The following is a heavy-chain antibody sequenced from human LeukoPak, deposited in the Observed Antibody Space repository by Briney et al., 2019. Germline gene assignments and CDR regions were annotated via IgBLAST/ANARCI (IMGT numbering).Heavy chain of an antibody. V-gene: IGHV3-23*01. CDR2: ISGSGGST. Sequence: GGSLRLSCVASGFTFSTYGMSWVRQAPGKGLEWVSAISGSGGSTYYADSVKGRFTISRDNSKNTLYLQMNSLRAEDTAVYYCARDGGEYYDILTGYYPRLYYMDVWGKGTTVTISS. D-gene: IGHD3-9*01. CDR3: ARDGGEYYDILTGYYPRLYYMDV. CDR1: GFTFSTYG. J-gene: IGHJ6*03.